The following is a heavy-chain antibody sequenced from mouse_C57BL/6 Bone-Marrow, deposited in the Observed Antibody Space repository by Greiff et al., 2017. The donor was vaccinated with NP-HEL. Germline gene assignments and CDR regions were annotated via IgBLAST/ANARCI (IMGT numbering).Heavy chain of an antibody. CDR3: IGGLYYYAMDY. CDR2: IDPENGDT. J-gene: IGHJ4*01. Sequence: EVKLVESGAELVRPGASVKLSCTASGFNIKDDYMHWVKQRPEQGLEWIGWIDPENGDTEYASKFQGKATITADTSSNTAYLQLSSLTSEDTAVYYCIGGLYYYAMDYWGQGTSVTVSS. D-gene: IGHD2-4*01. V-gene: IGHV14-4*01. CDR1: GFNIKDDY.